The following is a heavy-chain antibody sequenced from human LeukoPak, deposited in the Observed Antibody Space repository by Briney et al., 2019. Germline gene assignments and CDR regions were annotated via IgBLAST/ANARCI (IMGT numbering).Heavy chain of an antibody. J-gene: IGHJ4*02. Sequence: SQTLSLTCDISGDSVSSNTAAWHWIRQSPSRGLEWLGRTYYRSKWYNDYAISVQGRITINPDTSKNQFSLQLNSVTPEDTAVYFCARGAQKSHWVWGPGTLVTVSS. CDR1: GDSVSSNTAA. CDR3: ARGAQKSHWV. V-gene: IGHV6-1*01. D-gene: IGHD7-27*01. CDR2: TYYRSKWYN.